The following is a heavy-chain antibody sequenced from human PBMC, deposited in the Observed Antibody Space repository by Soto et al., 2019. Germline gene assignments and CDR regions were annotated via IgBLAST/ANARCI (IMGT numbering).Heavy chain of an antibody. Sequence: GGSLRLSCAASGFTFSSYAMSWVRQAPGKGLEWVSGISGSGSSTYYADSEKGRFTISRDNSKNTLYLQMNSLRAEDTAVYYCARRNWNYGAFDIWGQGTMVTVSS. CDR2: ISGSGSST. CDR1: GFTFSSYA. D-gene: IGHD1-7*01. V-gene: IGHV3-23*01. CDR3: ARRNWNYGAFDI. J-gene: IGHJ3*02.